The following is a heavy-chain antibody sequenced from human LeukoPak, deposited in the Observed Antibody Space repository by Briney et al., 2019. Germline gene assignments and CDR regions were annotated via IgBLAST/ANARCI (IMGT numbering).Heavy chain of an antibody. D-gene: IGHD6-13*01. V-gene: IGHV4-34*01. J-gene: IGHJ4*02. CDR3: ARAYSSSWYRGMGYFDY. CDR1: GGSFSGYY. CDR2: INHSGST. Sequence: SETLSLTCAGYGGSFSGYYWSWIRQPPGKGLEWIGEINHSGSTNYNPSLKSRVTISVDTSKNQFSLKMSSVTAADTAVYYCARAYSSSWYRGMGYFDYWGQGTLVTVSS.